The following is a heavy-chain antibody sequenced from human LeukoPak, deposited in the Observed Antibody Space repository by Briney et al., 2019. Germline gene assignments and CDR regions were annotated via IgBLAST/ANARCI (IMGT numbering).Heavy chain of an antibody. D-gene: IGHD6-19*01. CDR3: AKIGYSSGWFEVDS. CDR1: GGSISNYY. CDR2: IYTSGST. V-gene: IGHV4-4*07. J-gene: IGHJ4*02. Sequence: SETLSLTCTVSGGSISNYYWTWIRQPAGKGLEWIGRIYTSGSTNYNPSLKSRVTISLDKSKKQFSLRLSSVTAADTAVYFCAKIGYSSGWFEVDSWGQGTLVTVSS.